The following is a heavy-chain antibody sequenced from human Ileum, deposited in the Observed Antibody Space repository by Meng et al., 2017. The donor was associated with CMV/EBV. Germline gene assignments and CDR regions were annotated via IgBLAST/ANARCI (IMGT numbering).Heavy chain of an antibody. CDR3: AKDPHEFWSPYFLES. J-gene: IGHJ4*02. Sequence: GGSLRLSCVTSGFTFTHYGVHWVRQAPGKGLEWVASMRYDGEDEYYKDSVKGRFTISRDNSQNMLYLRMNSLRAEDAGLYHCAKDPHEFWSPYFLESWGQGTLVTVSS. CDR2: MRYDGEDE. CDR1: GFTFTHYG. V-gene: IGHV3-30*02. D-gene: IGHD3-3*01.